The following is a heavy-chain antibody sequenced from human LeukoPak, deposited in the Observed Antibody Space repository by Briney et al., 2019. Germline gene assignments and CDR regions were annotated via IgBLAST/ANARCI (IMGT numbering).Heavy chain of an antibody. J-gene: IGHJ4*02. V-gene: IGHV3-9*03. Sequence: PGRSLRLSCAASGFTFDDYAMHWVRQAPGKGLEWVSGISWNRGSIGYADSVKGRFTISRDNAKNSLYLQMNSLRAEDMALYYCARDTPLDYWGQGTLVTVSS. CDR3: ARDTPLDY. CDR2: ISWNRGSI. CDR1: GFTFDDYA.